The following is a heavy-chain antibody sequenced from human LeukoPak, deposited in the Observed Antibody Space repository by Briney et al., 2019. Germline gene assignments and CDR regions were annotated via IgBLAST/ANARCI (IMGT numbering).Heavy chain of an antibody. J-gene: IGHJ5*02. CDR3: ATYTEDYSGPAFAP. CDR2: IHYSGNT. V-gene: IGHV4-39*07. D-gene: IGHD3-16*01. CDR1: GGSTSSSIHY. Sequence: SETLSLTCTVSGGSTSSSIHYWGWVRQSPRKGLEWIGTIHYSGNTYYNPSLRSRLTISLDTSNNQFSLKLSSVTAADTAVYYCATYTEDYSGPAFAPWGQGTLVIVSS.